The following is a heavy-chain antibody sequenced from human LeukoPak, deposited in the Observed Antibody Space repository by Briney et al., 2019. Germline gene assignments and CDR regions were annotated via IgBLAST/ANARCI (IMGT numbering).Heavy chain of an antibody. CDR1: GGSISSYY. J-gene: IGHJ6*03. CDR2: IYYSGST. Sequence: SETLSLTCTVSGGSISSYYWSWIRQPPGKGLEWIGYIYYSGSTNYNPSLKSRVTISVDTSKNQFSLKLASVTAADTAVYYCARDHKVVPAANPLYYYYYMDVWGKGTTVTVSS. CDR3: ARDHKVVPAANPLYYYYYMDV. D-gene: IGHD2-2*01. V-gene: IGHV4-59*12.